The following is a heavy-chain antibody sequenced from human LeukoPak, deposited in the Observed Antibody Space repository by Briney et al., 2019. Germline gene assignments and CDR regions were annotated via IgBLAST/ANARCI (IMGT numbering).Heavy chain of an antibody. CDR3: ARGKIKYCSGGSCYSGGDY. J-gene: IGHJ4*02. CDR1: GFTFDDYA. V-gene: IGHV3-9*01. D-gene: IGHD2-15*01. Sequence: GGSLRLSCAASGFTFDDYAMHWVRQAPGKGLEWVSGFSWNSGSIGYADSVKGRFTISRDNAKNSLYLQMNSLRAEDTAVYYCARGKIKYCSGGSCYSGGDYWGQGTLVTVSS. CDR2: FSWNSGSI.